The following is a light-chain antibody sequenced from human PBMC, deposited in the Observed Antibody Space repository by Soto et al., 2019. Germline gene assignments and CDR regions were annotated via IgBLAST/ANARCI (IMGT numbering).Light chain of an antibody. CDR1: SSDVGGYNY. CDR2: EVS. V-gene: IGLV2-14*01. Sequence: QSVLTQPASVSGSPGQSIATSCTGTSSDVGGYNYVSWYQQHPGKAPKLMIHEVSNRPSGVSDRFSGSKSGNTASLTISGLQADDEADYYCSSHTSYSTRVFGTGTKLTVL. CDR3: SSHTSYSTRV. J-gene: IGLJ1*01.